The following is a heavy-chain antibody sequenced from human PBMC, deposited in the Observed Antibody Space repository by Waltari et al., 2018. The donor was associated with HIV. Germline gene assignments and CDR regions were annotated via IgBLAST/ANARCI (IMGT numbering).Heavy chain of an antibody. CDR1: GVTFRSHA. V-gene: IGHV3-23*04. CDR2: ISGSCSHT. D-gene: IGHD3-22*01. CDR3: AKDFDTSGLPYVVIDS. J-gene: IGHJ4*02. Sequence: EVKLVQSGGGLVQPGGSLRLSCTASGVTFRSHAMSWVRQTPGKGLQWVSTISGSCSHTYYAGAAKGRFTISRDNSENTLFLQMTRLRVEYTARYFCAKDFDTSGLPYVVIDSWGQGTLVTVSS.